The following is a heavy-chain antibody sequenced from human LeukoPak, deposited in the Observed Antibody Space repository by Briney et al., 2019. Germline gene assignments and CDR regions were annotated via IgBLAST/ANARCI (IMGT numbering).Heavy chain of an antibody. CDR3: ARPPRDDSSAYYSAFDL. Sequence: GESLKISCKGSGYRFTNYWIGWVRQLPGKGLEWMGIIYPGDSDTRYSPSFQGQVTISADKSINTAYLQWSSLKASDTAMYYWARPPRDDSSAYYSAFDLWGPGTMVTVSS. J-gene: IGHJ3*01. V-gene: IGHV5-51*01. CDR2: IYPGDSDT. CDR1: GYRFTNYW. D-gene: IGHD3-22*01.